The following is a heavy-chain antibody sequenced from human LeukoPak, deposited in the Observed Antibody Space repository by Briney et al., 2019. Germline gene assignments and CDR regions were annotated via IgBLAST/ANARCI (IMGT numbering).Heavy chain of an antibody. CDR3: ARDGQNQYGMDV. CDR2: ISSRGDT. CDR1: GFTLSNYD. D-gene: IGHD1-14*01. Sequence: PGGSLRLSCAASGFTLSNYDIHWVRQVTGKGLEWVSTISSRGDTYYSGPVKGRFTISRDNAKNSLYLQMNSLRAGDTAVYYCARDGQNQYGMDVWGQGTTVTVSS. V-gene: IGHV3-13*04. J-gene: IGHJ6*02.